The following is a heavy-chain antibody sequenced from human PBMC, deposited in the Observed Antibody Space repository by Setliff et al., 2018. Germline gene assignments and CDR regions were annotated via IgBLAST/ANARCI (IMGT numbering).Heavy chain of an antibody. D-gene: IGHD5-18*01. CDR1: GFTFSDYY. J-gene: IGHJ6*03. V-gene: IGHV3-11*04. CDR3: VRVKKEYSYGYGAYYNYMDV. CDR2: ISSSGSTI. Sequence: GGSLRLSCAASGFTFSDYYMSWIRQAPGKGLEWVSYISSSGSTIYYADSVRGRFTISRDNAKNSLYLQMNSLKVEDTAVYYCVRVKKEYSYGYGAYYNYMDVWGEGTTVTVSS.